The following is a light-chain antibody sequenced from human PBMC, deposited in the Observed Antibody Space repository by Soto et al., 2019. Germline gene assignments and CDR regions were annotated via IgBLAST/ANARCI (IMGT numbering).Light chain of an antibody. V-gene: IGLV2-8*01. J-gene: IGLJ1*01. Sequence: QSALTQPPSASGSPGQSVTISCTGTSSDVGGYNYVSWYQQYPGKVPKLMVYEVNKRPSGVPDRVSGSKSGNTASLTVSGLQAEDEADYYCTSYAGGNNVFGTGTKVTVL. CDR1: SSDVGGYNY. CDR3: TSYAGGNNV. CDR2: EVN.